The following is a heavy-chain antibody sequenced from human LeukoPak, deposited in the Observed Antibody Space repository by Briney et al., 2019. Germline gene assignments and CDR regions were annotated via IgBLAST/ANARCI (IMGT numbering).Heavy chain of an antibody. V-gene: IGHV4-59*01. CDR2: IYYSGST. Sequence: SETLSLTCTVSGGSISSYYWSWIRQPPGKGLEWIGYIYYSGSTNYNPSLKSRVTMSVDTSKNQFSLKLSSVTAADTAVYYCARDPAGYYYMDVWGKGTTVTVSS. J-gene: IGHJ6*03. CDR1: GGSISSYY. CDR3: ARDPAGYYYMDV.